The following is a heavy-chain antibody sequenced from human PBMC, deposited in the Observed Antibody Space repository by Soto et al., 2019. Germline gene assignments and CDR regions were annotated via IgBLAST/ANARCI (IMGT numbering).Heavy chain of an antibody. J-gene: IGHJ6*02. V-gene: IGHV4-61*01. CDR2: INYSGST. CDR1: GSSVSRGSYY. D-gene: IGHD3-3*01. Sequence: SENLSLTCTVSGSSVSRGSYYWSWIRQPPGKGLEVIKYINYSGSTNYNPSLKSRVIISVETSKNPFSLKLSSVPAADTAVYYCERESRITIFTSCYYGMDVWGQGTTVTVSS. CDR3: ERESRITIFTSCYYGMDV.